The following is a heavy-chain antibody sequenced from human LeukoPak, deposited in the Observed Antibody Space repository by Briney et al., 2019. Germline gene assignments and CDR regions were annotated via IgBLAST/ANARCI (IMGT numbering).Heavy chain of an antibody. V-gene: IGHV5-51*01. D-gene: IGHD3-9*01. Sequence: GESLKISCKGSGYSFTSYWIGWVRQMPGKGLEWMGIIYPGNSDTRYSPSFQGQVAISADKSISTAYLQWSSLKASDTAMYYCARGDYDILTGSGVDYWGQGTLVTVSS. CDR1: GYSFTSYW. J-gene: IGHJ4*02. CDR3: ARGDYDILTGSGVDY. CDR2: IYPGNSDT.